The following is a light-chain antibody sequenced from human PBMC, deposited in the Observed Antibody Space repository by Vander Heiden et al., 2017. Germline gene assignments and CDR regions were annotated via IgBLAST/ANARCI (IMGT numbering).Light chain of an antibody. V-gene: IGLV6-57*01. J-gene: IGLJ3*02. CDR3: QYYDSGTRV. Sequence: HSVSESPGKTLTISSTRSSPPIASHYVQWYQPRPGGSPTTVIYEDNQSPSGVPARVSGSIDSSANSAALTISGPKTEDEADYYCQYYDSGTRVFGGGTKLTVL. CDR2: EDN. CDR1: SPPIASHY.